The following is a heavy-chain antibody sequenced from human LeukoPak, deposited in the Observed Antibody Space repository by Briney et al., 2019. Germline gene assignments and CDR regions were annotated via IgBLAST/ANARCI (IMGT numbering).Heavy chain of an antibody. D-gene: IGHD2-15*01. J-gene: IGHJ4*02. CDR1: GFTFSSYA. CDR2: ISGSGGST. V-gene: IGHV3-23*01. CDR3: AKYCSGGSCWFDY. Sequence: GGSLRLSCAASGFTFSSYAMSWVRQAPGEGLEWVSAISGSGGSTYYADSVKGRFTISRDNSKNTLYLQMNSLRAEDTAVYYCAKYCSGGSCWFDYWGQGTLVTVSS.